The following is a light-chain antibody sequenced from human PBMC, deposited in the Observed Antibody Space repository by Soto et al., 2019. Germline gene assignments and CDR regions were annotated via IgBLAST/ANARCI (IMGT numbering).Light chain of an antibody. CDR3: QSYDSDLSVV. CDR1: SSNIGTGYD. V-gene: IGLV1-40*01. Sequence: QSVLTQPPSLSGAPGQRVTISCTGSSSNIGTGYDVHWYQQLPGTAPKLLIYGNSNRPSGVPDRFSGSKSGTSASRAITGLQAEDEADYYSQSYDSDLSVVFGGGTKLTVL. J-gene: IGLJ2*01. CDR2: GNS.